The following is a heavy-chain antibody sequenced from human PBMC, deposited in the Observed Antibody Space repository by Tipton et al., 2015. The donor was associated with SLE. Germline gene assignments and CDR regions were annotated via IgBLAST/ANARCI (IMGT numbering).Heavy chain of an antibody. J-gene: IGHJ3*02. V-gene: IGHV4-34*01. CDR1: GGSFSGYY. Sequence: LRLSCAVYGGSFSGYYWGWIRQPPGKGLECIGEINHSGSTNYNPSLKSRVTISVDTSKNQFSLKLSSVTAADTAVYYCASRPYSSSPNAFDIWGQGTMVTVSS. D-gene: IGHD6-6*01. CDR2: INHSGST. CDR3: ASRPYSSSPNAFDI.